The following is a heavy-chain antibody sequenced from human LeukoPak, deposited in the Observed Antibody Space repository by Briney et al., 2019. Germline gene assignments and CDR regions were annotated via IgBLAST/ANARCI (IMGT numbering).Heavy chain of an antibody. D-gene: IGHD6-13*01. J-gene: IGHJ4*02. CDR2: IYPADSDT. CDR1: GYMFSSYW. V-gene: IGHV5-51*01. CDR3: ATYGDSRTEDY. Sequence: GESLKISCKGSGYMFSSYWIGWVRQMPGKGLEWMGIIYPADSDTRYSPSFQGQVTISADKSISTAYLQWSSLQASDTAMYYCATYGDSRTEDYWGQGTLVTVSS.